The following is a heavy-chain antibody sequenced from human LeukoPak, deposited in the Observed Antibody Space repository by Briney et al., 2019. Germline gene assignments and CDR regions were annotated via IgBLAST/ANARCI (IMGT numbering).Heavy chain of an antibody. CDR3: AKTSLSDASGHYYYMDV. CDR2: INSSGGRT. J-gene: IGHJ6*03. CDR1: GFTFSSSA. D-gene: IGHD3-3*01. Sequence: GGSLRLSCTTSGFTFSSSAMSWVRQAPGKGLEWVSDINSSGGRTYYADSVKARFTISRDNSQNTVSLQVNNLRIEDTALYYCAKTSLSDASGHYYYMDVWGKGTTVTVSS. V-gene: IGHV3-23*01.